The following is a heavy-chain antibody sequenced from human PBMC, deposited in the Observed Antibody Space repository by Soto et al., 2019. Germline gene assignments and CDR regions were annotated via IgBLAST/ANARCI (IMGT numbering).Heavy chain of an antibody. CDR3: AKDGAESNYDYVWGSYRPSYGMDV. V-gene: IGHV3-30*18. D-gene: IGHD3-16*02. CDR1: GFTFSSYG. J-gene: IGHJ6*02. Sequence: GGSLRLSCAASGFTFSSYGMHWVRQAPGKGLEWVAVISYDVSNKYYADSVKGRFTISRDDSKNTLYLQMNSLRAEDTAVYYCAKDGAESNYDYVWGSYRPSYGMDVWGQGTTVTVS. CDR2: ISYDVSNK.